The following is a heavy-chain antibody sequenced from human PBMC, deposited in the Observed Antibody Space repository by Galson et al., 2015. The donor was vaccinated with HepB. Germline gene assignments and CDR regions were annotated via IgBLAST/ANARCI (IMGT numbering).Heavy chain of an antibody. D-gene: IGHD2-21*02. J-gene: IGHJ6*02. V-gene: IGHV3-33*08. CDR3: ARDAYCGGDCPPAPEYYYYGMDV. CDR1: GFTFSSYG. CDR2: IWYDGSNK. Sequence: SLRLSCAASGFTFSSYGMHWVRQAPGKGLEWVAVIWYDGSNKYYADSVKGRFTISRDNSKNTLYLQMNSLRAEDTAVYYCARDAYCGGDCPPAPEYYYYGMDVWGQGTTVTVSS.